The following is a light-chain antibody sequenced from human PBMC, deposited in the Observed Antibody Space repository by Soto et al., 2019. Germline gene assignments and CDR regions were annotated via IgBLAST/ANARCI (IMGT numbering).Light chain of an antibody. CDR3: CSYAGTYWV. CDR1: SSDIGNYNL. J-gene: IGLJ3*02. V-gene: IGLV2-23*02. Sequence: QSALTQPASVSGSPGQSSTISCTGTSSDIGNYNLVSWYQQHPGKAPKLMVYEVSNRPSGISNRFSGSKSDNTASLTISGLQAEDEAHYYCCSYAGTYWVFGGGTKLTVL. CDR2: EVS.